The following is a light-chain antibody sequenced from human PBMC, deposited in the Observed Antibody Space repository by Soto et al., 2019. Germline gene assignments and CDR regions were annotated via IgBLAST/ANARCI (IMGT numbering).Light chain of an antibody. J-gene: IGLJ1*01. CDR2: DNN. CDR3: GTWDSSLSVSYV. Sequence: QSLLTQAPSVSAAPGQRVTISCSGSSSNIGNNYVSWYQQLPGTAPKLLIYDNNKRPSGIPDRFSGSKSGTSATLGITGLQTGEEADYYCGTWDSSLSVSYVFGTGTKVTVL. CDR1: SSNIGNNY. V-gene: IGLV1-51*01.